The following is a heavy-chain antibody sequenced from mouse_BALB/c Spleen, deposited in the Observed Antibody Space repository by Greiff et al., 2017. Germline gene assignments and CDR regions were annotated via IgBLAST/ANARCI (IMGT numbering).Heavy chain of an antibody. CDR1: GYSITSGYY. J-gene: IGHJ4*01. CDR2: ISYDGSN. Sequence: ESGPGLVKPSQSLSLTCSVTGYSITSGYYWNWIRQFPGNKLEWMGYISYDGSNNYNPSLKNRISITRDTSKNQFFLKLNSVTTEDTATYYCASLLSTMITTAYAMDYWGQGTSVTVSS. D-gene: IGHD2-4*01. CDR3: ASLLSTMITTAYAMDY. V-gene: IGHV3-6*02.